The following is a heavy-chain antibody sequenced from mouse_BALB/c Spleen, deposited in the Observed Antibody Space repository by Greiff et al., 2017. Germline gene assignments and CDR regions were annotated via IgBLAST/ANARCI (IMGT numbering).Heavy chain of an antibody. Sequence: VQGVESGPGLVAPSQSLSITCTVSGFSLTSYGVHWVRQPPGKGLEWLGVIWAGGSTNYNSALMSRLSISKDNSKSQVFLKMNSLQTDDTAMYYCASHYYGSSSYYYAMDYWGQGTSVTVSS. CDR3: ASHYYGSSSYYYAMDY. CDR1: GFSLTSYG. D-gene: IGHD1-1*01. J-gene: IGHJ4*01. CDR2: IWAGGST. V-gene: IGHV2-9*02.